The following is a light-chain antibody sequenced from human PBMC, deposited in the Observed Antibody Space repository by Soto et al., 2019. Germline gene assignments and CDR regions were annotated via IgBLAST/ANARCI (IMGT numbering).Light chain of an antibody. V-gene: IGLV2-14*01. J-gene: IGLJ1*01. CDR3: SSYTSSSTYV. CDR2: EVA. CDR1: SSDVGKYNY. Sequence: QSVLTQPASVSGSPGQSITISCTGTSSDVGKYNYVSWYQQHPGKAPKLLIYEVANRPSGVSNRFSASKSGNTASLTISGLQAEDEADYYCSSYTSSSTYVFGTGTKVTVL.